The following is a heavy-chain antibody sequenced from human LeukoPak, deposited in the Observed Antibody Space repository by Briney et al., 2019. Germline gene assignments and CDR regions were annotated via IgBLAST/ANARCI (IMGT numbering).Heavy chain of an antibody. J-gene: IGHJ4*02. CDR1: GGSISSSSYY. CDR2: IYYSGST. D-gene: IGHD3-3*01. Sequence: PSETLSLTCTVSGGSISSSSYYWGWIRPPPGKGLEWIGSIYYSGSTYYNPSLKSRVTISVDTSKNQFSLKLSSVTAADTAVYYCARHVEHDYDFWSGLRTYYFDYWGQGTLVTVSS. CDR3: ARHVEHDYDFWSGLRTYYFDY. V-gene: IGHV4-39*01.